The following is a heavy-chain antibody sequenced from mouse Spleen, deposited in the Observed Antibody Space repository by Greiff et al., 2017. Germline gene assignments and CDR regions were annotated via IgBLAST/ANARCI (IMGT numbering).Heavy chain of an antibody. CDR1: GYTFTDYE. D-gene: IGHD2-10*01. CDR3: TTYYGNYYAMDY. CDR2: IDPETGGT. Sequence: VHLVESGAELVRPGASVTLSCKASGYTFTDYEMHWVKQTPVHGLEWIGAIDPETGGTAYNQKFKGKAILTADKSSSTAYMELRSLTSEDSAVYYCTTYYGNYYAMDYWGQGTSVTVSS. V-gene: IGHV1-15*01. J-gene: IGHJ4*01.